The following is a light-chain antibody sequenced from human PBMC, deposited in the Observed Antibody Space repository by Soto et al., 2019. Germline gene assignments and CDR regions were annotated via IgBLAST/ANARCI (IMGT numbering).Light chain of an antibody. J-gene: IGLJ1*01. CDR2: RNN. CDR1: SSNTGSNT. CDR3: AAWDDSLNGRV. Sequence: QSVLTQPPSASGTPGQRVTISGSGSSSNTGSNTVNWYQQRPGTAPKLLIYRNNQRPSGVPDRFSGSKSGTSASLAISGLQSEDEADYYCAAWDDSLNGRVFGTGTKVTVL. V-gene: IGLV1-44*01.